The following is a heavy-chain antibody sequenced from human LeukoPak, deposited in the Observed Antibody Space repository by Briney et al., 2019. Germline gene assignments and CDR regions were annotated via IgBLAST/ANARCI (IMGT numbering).Heavy chain of an antibody. CDR1: GFTLKNHW. Sequence: GGSLKLSCAASGFTLKNHWMHWLRQAPGKGLVWVSRMNSDGSSTAYADSVKGRFTISRDNAKNTLYLQMNSLRADDTAVYYCASDTVDGALGIDYWGQGTLVTVSS. CDR3: ASDTVDGALGIDY. J-gene: IGHJ4*02. D-gene: IGHD5-12*01. CDR2: MNSDGSST. V-gene: IGHV3-74*01.